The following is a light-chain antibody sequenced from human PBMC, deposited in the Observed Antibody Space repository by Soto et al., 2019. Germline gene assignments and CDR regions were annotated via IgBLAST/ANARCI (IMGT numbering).Light chain of an antibody. J-gene: IGLJ2*01. CDR3: SSYTSSNTVV. CDR2: DVS. V-gene: IGLV2-14*01. Sequence: QSALTQPASVSGSPGQSITISCTGTTSDVGSYKYVSWYQQDPGKAPKLIIYDVSNRPSWVSNRFSGSKSGNTASLTISGLQAEDEADYYCSSYTSSNTVVFGGGTQLTVL. CDR1: TSDVGSYKY.